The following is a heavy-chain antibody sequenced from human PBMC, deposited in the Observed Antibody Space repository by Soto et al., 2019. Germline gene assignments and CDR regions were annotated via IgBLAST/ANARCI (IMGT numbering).Heavy chain of an antibody. V-gene: IGHV4-39*02. CDR1: GGFISSSSYY. CDR2: IYYSGST. Sequence: PSETLSLTCTVSGGFISSSSYYWGWIRQPPGKGLEWIGSIYYSGSTYYNPSLKSRVTISVDTSKNQFSLKLSSVTAADTAVYYCARDPRQRDYYYYGMDVWGQGTTVTVSS. J-gene: IGHJ6*02. CDR3: ARDPRQRDYYYYGMDV.